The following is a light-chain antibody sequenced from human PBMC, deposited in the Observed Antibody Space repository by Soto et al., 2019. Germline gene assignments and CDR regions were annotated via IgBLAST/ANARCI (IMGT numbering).Light chain of an antibody. CDR2: AAS. Sequence: DIQMTQSPSSLSASVGDRVTITCRASQSISSYLNWYQQKPGKAPKLLIYAASSLQSGVPSRFSGSGSGTDFTLTIISLQPEDFATYYCQQSYSTLFTWTFGQGTKVDIK. V-gene: IGKV1-39*01. CDR3: QQSYSTLFTWT. CDR1: QSISSY. J-gene: IGKJ1*01.